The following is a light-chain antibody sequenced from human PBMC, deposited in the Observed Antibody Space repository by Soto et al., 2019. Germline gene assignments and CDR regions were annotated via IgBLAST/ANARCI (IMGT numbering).Light chain of an antibody. Sequence: EIVLTQSPGTLSLSPGERATLSCRASQSVSSKYLGWYQQKPGQAPRLLIYGASTRATGIPDRFSGSGSGTEFTLTISRLEPEDFAVYYCQQFHSSGLTFGGGTKVEIK. V-gene: IGKV3-20*01. CDR3: QQFHSSGLT. J-gene: IGKJ4*01. CDR1: QSVSSKY. CDR2: GAS.